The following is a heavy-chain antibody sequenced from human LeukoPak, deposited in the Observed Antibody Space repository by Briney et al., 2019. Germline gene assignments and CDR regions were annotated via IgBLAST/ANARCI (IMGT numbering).Heavy chain of an antibody. D-gene: IGHD6-25*01. Sequence: GGSLRLSCAASGFTFSSHWMHWVRHAPGKGLVWVSRIKDDGSHTNYADSVKGRFTISRDNAKNTLSLQMNSLRAEDTAVYYCARGSGIITGIDEWGQGTLVTVSS. CDR3: ARGSGIITGIDE. CDR1: GFTFSSHW. J-gene: IGHJ4*02. V-gene: IGHV3-74*01. CDR2: IKDDGSHT.